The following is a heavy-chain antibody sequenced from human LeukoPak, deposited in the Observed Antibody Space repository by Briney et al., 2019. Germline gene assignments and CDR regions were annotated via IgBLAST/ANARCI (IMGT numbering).Heavy chain of an antibody. CDR3: ARAIYDSSGFGDY. Sequence: GGSLRLSCAASGFTVSSNYMSWVRQAPGKGLEWVSYISSSGSTIYFADSVKGRFTISRDNAKNSLYLQMNSLRDEDTAVYYCARAIYDSSGFGDYWGQGTLVTVSS. V-gene: IGHV3-48*02. CDR1: GFTVSSNY. D-gene: IGHD3-22*01. CDR2: ISSSGSTI. J-gene: IGHJ4*02.